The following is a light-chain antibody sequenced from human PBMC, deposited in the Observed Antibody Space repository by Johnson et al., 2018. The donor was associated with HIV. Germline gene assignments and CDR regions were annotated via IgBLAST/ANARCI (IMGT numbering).Light chain of an antibody. J-gene: IGLJ1*01. CDR1: SSNIGSNY. Sequence: QSVLTQPPSVSAAPGQTVTISCSGSSSNIGSNYVSWYQQVPGTAPKLLIFDTYKRPSGIPDRFSGSKSDTSATLAITGLQTGDEADYFCGTWDTGQTALFVFGTGTKVTV. V-gene: IGLV1-51*01. CDR2: DTY. CDR3: GTWDTGQTALFV.